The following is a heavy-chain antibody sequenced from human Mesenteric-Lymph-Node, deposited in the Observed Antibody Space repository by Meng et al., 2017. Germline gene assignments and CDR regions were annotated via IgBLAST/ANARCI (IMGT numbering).Heavy chain of an antibody. J-gene: IGHJ6*04. CDR1: GFTFSSYA. Sequence: GESLKISCAASGFTFSSYAMHWVRQAPGKGLEWVAVISYDGSNKYYADSVKGRFTISRDNSKNTLYLQMNSLRAEDTAVYYCAREPYSSSWYYYYGMDVWGKGTTVTVSS. D-gene: IGHD6-13*01. V-gene: IGHV3-30*07. CDR3: AREPYSSSWYYYYGMDV. CDR2: ISYDGSNK.